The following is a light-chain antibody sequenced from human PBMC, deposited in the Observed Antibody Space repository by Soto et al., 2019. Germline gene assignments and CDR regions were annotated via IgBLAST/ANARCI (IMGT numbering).Light chain of an antibody. CDR2: GAS. CDR3: QQFGSYPGFT. CDR1: QSINSRY. Sequence: EIVLTQSPGTLSLSPGERATLSCRASQSINSRYLAWYQQKPGQAPRLLIYGASSRATGLPDRFSGSGSGTDFTLTISRLEPEDFAVYYCQQFGSYPGFTFGPRTKVDIK. J-gene: IGKJ3*01. V-gene: IGKV3-20*01.